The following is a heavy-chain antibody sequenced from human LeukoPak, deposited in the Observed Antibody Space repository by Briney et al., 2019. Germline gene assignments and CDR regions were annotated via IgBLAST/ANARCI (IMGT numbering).Heavy chain of an antibody. D-gene: IGHD6-13*01. V-gene: IGHV4-38-2*02. CDR1: DYSISSXYF. J-gene: IGHJ4*02. CDR3: VSFKLAAAPR. Sequence: SLXCTVXDYSISSXYFXVWIXXXXXXXXXWIGRIYHSGTTNYNPSLKSRVTISVDTSKNQFSLKLSSVTAANTAVYYCVSFKLAAAPRWGQGTLVTVSS. CDR2: IYHSGTT.